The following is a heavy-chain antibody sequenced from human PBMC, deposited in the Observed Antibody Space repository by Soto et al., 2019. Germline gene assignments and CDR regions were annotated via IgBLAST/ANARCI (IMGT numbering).Heavy chain of an antibody. CDR1: GFTFSSYT. V-gene: IGHV3-23*01. CDR3: AKDLSYYRSWSHPTFDY. CDR2: ISGRGGST. Sequence: EVQLLESGGGLVQPGGSLRLSCAASGFTFSSYTMSWVRQAPGKGLEWVSAISGRGGSTYYADSVKGRFTISRDNSKNTLYIQMNRVRAEDTAVYYCAKDLSYYRSWSHPTFDYWGQAALVTVSS. D-gene: IGHD3-10*01. J-gene: IGHJ4*02.